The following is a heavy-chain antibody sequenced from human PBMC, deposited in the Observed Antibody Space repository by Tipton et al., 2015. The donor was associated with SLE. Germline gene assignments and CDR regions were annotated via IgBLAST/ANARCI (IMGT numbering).Heavy chain of an antibody. CDR2: IYTSGST. D-gene: IGHD2-8*02. CDR1: GGSISRGNYY. CDR3: ARDAGGVFDI. V-gene: IGHV4-61*09. Sequence: TLSLTCTVSGGSISRGNYYWSWIRQPAGKGLEWIGYIYTSGSTNYNPSLKSRVTISVDTSKKQFSLKLSSVAATDTAVYYCARDAGGVFDIWGQGTMVTVSS. J-gene: IGHJ3*02.